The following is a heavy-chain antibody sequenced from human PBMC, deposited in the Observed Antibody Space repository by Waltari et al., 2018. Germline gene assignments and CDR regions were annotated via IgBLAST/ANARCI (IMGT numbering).Heavy chain of an antibody. CDR2: IYSGGST. CDR1: GFTVSSNY. V-gene: IGHV3-66*02. CDR3: ARSPDYDVWSGDSILG. D-gene: IGHD3-3*01. Sequence: EVQLVESGGGLVQPGGSLRLSCAASGFTVSSNYMRWVRQAPGKGLEWVSVIYSGGSTYYADSVKGRFTISRDNSKNTRYLQMNSLRAEDTAVDYCARSPDYDVWSGDSILGWGQGTLVTVSS. J-gene: IGHJ4*02.